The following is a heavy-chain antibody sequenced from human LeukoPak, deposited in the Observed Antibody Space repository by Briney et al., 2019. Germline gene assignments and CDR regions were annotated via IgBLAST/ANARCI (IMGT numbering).Heavy chain of an antibody. V-gene: IGHV4-59*08. CDR1: GGSISSYY. CDR3: ARHAQIVAATGSFDF. D-gene: IGHD1-26*01. CDR2: IYYTGTT. J-gene: IGHJ4*02. Sequence: SETLSLTCTVSGGSISSYYWSWIRQPPGKGLEWIGYIYYTGTTKYNPSLNSRVTISVDTSKNQLSLRLNSVAAADTAVYYCARHAQIVAATGSFDFWGQGTLVTVSS.